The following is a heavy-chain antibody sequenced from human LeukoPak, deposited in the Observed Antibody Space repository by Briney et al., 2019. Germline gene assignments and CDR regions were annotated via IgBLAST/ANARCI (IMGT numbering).Heavy chain of an antibody. V-gene: IGHV1-2*02. D-gene: IGHD6-13*01. CDR2: INPNSGGT. J-gene: IGHJ4*02. Sequence: ASVKVSCKASGYTFTSYGISWVRQAPGQGLEWMGWINPNSGGTNYAQKFQGRVTMTRDTSISTAYMELSRLRSDDTAVYYCARGQQLVPWEYWGQGTLVTVSS. CDR3: ARGQQLVPWEY. CDR1: GYTFTSYG.